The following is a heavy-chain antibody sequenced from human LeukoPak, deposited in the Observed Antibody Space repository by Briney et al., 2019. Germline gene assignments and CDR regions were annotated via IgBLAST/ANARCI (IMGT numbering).Heavy chain of an antibody. CDR3: ARALTRVVAATPLYYFDY. V-gene: IGHV4-39*07. D-gene: IGHD2-15*01. Sequence: PSETLSLTCTVSGGSISSSSYYWGWIRQPPGKGLEWIGSIYYSGSTYYNPSLKSRVTISVDKSKNQFSLKLSSVTAADTAVYYCARALTRVVAATPLYYFDYWGQGTLVTVSS. J-gene: IGHJ4*02. CDR2: IYYSGST. CDR1: GGSISSSSYY.